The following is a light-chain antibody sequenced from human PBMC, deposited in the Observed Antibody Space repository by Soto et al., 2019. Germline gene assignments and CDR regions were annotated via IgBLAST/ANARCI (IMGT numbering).Light chain of an antibody. Sequence: QSVLTQPASVSGSPGQSITISCTGTSSDVGGYNYVSWYQQHPGKAPKLMIYDVSNRPSGVSNRFSGSKSGNTSSLTISGLQADDEADYYCSSSTSSSTWVFGGGTKLTVL. CDR2: DVS. J-gene: IGLJ3*02. CDR3: SSSTSSSTWV. CDR1: SSDVGGYNY. V-gene: IGLV2-14*01.